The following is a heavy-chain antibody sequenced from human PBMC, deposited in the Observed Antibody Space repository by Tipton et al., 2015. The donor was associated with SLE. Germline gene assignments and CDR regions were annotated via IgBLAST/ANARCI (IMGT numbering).Heavy chain of an antibody. CDR2: SSYTGNP. Sequence: TLSLTCAVYGGSFSGYSWSWIRQPPGKGLEWIGYSSYTGNPNFNPSLKSRVTMSVATSKNQFSLRLTSVTAADTAMYYCARDSAVNFWYFDLWGRGTLVTVSS. CDR3: ARDSAVNFWYFDL. CDR1: GGSFSGYS. V-gene: IGHV4-59*01. J-gene: IGHJ2*01.